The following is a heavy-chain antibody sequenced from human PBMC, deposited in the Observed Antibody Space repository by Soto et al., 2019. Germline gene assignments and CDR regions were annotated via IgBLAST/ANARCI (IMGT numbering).Heavy chain of an antibody. CDR2: IYYSGST. CDR3: ATVVAATRPLEY. J-gene: IGHJ4*02. Sequence: SETLSLTGTVSGGSISSSSYYWCWIRQPPGKGLGWIGSIYYSGSTYYNPSLKSRVTISVDTSKNQFSLKLSSVTAADTAVYYCATVVAATRPLEYWGQGTLVTVSS. V-gene: IGHV4-39*01. CDR1: GGSISSSSYY. D-gene: IGHD2-15*01.